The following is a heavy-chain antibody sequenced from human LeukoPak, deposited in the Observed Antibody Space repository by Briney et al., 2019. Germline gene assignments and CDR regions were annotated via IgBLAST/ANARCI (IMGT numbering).Heavy chain of an antibody. CDR1: GFTFSNYN. Sequence: GGSLRLSCGASGFTFSNYNMNWVRQAPGEGLEWVSSINSRSTYIFYADSVMGRFTISRDNSKNTLYLQMNSLRAEDTSIYFCAKALEQETVIALDSWGQGTLVTVSS. CDR3: AKALEQETVIALDS. J-gene: IGHJ4*02. CDR2: INSRSTYI. D-gene: IGHD6-13*01. V-gene: IGHV3-21*04.